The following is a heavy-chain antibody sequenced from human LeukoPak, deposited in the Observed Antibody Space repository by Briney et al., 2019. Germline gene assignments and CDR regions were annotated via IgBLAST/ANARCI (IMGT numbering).Heavy chain of an antibody. CDR1: GGSISSGSYY. D-gene: IGHD5-12*01. J-gene: IGHJ4*02. CDR2: IYYSGST. V-gene: IGHV4-61*10. CDR3: ARGDIVATTLDY. Sequence: SETLSLTCTVSGGSISSGSYYWSWIRQPAGKGLEWIGYIYYSGSTNYNPSLKSRVTISVDTSKNQFSLKLNSVTAADTAVYYCARGDIVATTLDYWGQGTLVTVSS.